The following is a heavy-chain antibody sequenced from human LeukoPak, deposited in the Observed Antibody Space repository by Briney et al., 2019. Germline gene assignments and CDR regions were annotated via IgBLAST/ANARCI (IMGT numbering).Heavy chain of an antibody. CDR1: GFTFSTCA. CDR3: VKEPRGYSFSFDI. CDR2: ISGSGSKT. D-gene: IGHD5-18*01. J-gene: IGHJ3*02. Sequence: SGGSLRLSCAASGFTFSTCAISWVRQAPGKGLEWVSAISGSGSKTFYADSVRGRVTISRDNPKNTLYLQMYSLRPEDTAVYYCVKEPRGYSFSFDIWAQGTMLTVS. V-gene: IGHV3-23*01.